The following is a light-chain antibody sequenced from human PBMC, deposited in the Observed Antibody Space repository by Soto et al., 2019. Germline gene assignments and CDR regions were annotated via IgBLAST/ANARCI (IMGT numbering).Light chain of an antibody. J-gene: IGKJ3*01. CDR2: AAS. V-gene: IGKV1-6*01. CDR1: QGIRND. Sequence: AIQMTQSPSSLSASVGDRVTITCRASQGIRNDLDWFQQKPGKAPKLLIYAASNLQSGVPARFSGSGSGTDFTLTISSLQPEDFATYYCLQNYFYPFTLGPGTKVDIK. CDR3: LQNYFYPFT.